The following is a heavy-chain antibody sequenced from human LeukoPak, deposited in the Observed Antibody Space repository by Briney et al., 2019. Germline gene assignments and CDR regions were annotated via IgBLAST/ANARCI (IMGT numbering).Heavy chain of an antibody. Sequence: ASVKVSCKASGYTLTNYVVHWVRQTPGQRLEWMGWINAGNGDTKYSQNFQGRVTITRDASASTAYMEVSSLRSEDTTVYYCARAPRSGWYWDYWGQGTLVTVSS. V-gene: IGHV1-3*01. CDR2: INAGNGDT. CDR3: ARAPRSGWYWDY. D-gene: IGHD6-19*01. CDR1: GYTLTNYV. J-gene: IGHJ4*02.